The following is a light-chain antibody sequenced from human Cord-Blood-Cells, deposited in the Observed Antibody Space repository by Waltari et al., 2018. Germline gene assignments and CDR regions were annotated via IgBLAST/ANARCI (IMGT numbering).Light chain of an antibody. V-gene: IGKV4-1*01. CDR3: QQYYSTPIT. J-gene: IGKJ5*01. Sequence: DIVMTQSPDSLAVSLGERATINGKSSQSVLYSSNNKNYLAWYQQQPGQPPKLLIYWASTRESGVPDRFSGSGSGTDFTLTISSLQAEDVAVYYCQQYYSTPITFGQGTRLEIK. CDR2: WAS. CDR1: QSVLYSSNNKNY.